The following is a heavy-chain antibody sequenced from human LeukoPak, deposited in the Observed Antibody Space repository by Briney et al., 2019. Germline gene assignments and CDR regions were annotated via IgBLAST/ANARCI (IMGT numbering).Heavy chain of an antibody. V-gene: IGHV3-53*01. Sequence: GGSLRLSCAASGFTVSNNYMSWVRQAPGKGLEWVSVIYSGGSTYYADSVKGRFTITRDTSKNTLSLQMNSLRAEDTAVYYCASLSLGHYWGQGTLVTVSS. CDR1: GFTVSNNY. CDR2: IYSGGST. J-gene: IGHJ4*02. D-gene: IGHD6-6*01. CDR3: ASLSLGHY.